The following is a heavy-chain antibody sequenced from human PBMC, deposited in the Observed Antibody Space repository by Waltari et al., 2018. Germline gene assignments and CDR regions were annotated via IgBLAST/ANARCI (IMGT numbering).Heavy chain of an antibody. CDR1: GFTFNNFV. Sequence: EVQLLESGGGLVQPGGSLRLSCIASGFTFNNFVVGWVRPASGKGLEWVSHITSDGTDTYYADSVKGRFTVSRDDSRKTLFLHMGSLRAADTALYYCVKALFASGMKYGVDVWGQGTRVTVSS. CDR3: VKALFASGMKYGVDV. J-gene: IGHJ6*02. D-gene: IGHD1-1*01. CDR2: ITSDGTDT. V-gene: IGHV3-23*01.